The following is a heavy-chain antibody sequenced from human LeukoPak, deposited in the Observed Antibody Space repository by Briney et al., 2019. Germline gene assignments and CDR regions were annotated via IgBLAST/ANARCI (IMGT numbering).Heavy chain of an antibody. CDR2: ISWNSGSI. D-gene: IGHD2-2*01. V-gene: IGHV3-9*03. CDR3: AILSDCSSTSCYGYYMDV. CDR1: GFTFDDYA. Sequence: GGSLRLSCAASGFTFDDYAMHWVRQAPGKGLEWVSGISWNSGSIGYADSVKGRFTISRDNAKNSLYLQMNSLRAEDMALYYCAILSDCSSTSCYGYYMDVWGKGTTVTVSS. J-gene: IGHJ6*03.